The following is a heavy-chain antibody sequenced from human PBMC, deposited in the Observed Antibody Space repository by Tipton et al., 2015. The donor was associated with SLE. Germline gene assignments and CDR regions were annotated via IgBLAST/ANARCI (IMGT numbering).Heavy chain of an antibody. CDR1: GGSFSGYY. V-gene: IGHV4-34*01. J-gene: IGHJ3*02. CDR2: INHSGST. CDR3: ARGLGVVVAVAFDI. D-gene: IGHD2-15*01. Sequence: LSLTCAVYGGSFSGYYWSWIRQPPGKGLEWIGEINHSGSTNYNPSLKSRVTISVDTSKNQFSLKLSSVTAADTAVYYCARGLGVVVAVAFDIWGQGTMVTVSS.